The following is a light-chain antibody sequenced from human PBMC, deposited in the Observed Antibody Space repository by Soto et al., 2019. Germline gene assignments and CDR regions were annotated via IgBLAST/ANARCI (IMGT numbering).Light chain of an antibody. J-gene: IGKJ1*01. CDR3: QQYNSYPWT. CDR1: QSISGW. V-gene: IGKV1-5*01. Sequence: DIQTTQSPSTLSASVGDRVTITCRASQSISGWLAWYQQKPGKAPKLLIYDVSSLESGVPSRFSGSGSGTEFTLAISSLQPDDFATYYCQQYNSYPWTFGQGTKVDIK. CDR2: DVS.